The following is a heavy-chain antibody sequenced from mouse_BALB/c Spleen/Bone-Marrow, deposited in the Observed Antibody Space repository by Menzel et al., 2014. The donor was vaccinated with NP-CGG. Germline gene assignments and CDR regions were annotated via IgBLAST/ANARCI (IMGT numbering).Heavy chain of an antibody. Sequence: VQLQQSGAELVKPGASVELSCTASGFNIKDTYMHWVKQRPEQGLEWIGRIDPANGNTKYDPKFQGKATITANTSSNTAYLQLSSLTSEDTAVYYCASYYYSSSSFAYWGQGTLVTVSA. V-gene: IGHV14-3*02. CDR3: ASYYYSSSSFAY. CDR1: GFNIKDTY. J-gene: IGHJ3*01. D-gene: IGHD1-1*01. CDR2: IDPANGNT.